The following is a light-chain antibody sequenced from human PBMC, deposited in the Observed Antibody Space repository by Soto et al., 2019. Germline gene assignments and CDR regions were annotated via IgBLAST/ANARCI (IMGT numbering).Light chain of an antibody. CDR1: QSVSSNY. J-gene: IGKJ5*01. V-gene: IGKV3-20*01. Sequence: EIVLTQSPGTLSLSPGERATLSCRASQSVSSNYFAWYQQKPGQAPRLLIYGVSSRPTGIPDRFSGSGSGTDFTLTISSLQSEDFAVYYCQQYNNWPPITFGQGTRLEIK. CDR2: GVS. CDR3: QQYNNWPPIT.